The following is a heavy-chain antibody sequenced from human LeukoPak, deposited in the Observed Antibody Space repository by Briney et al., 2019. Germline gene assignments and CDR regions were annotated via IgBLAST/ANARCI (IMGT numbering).Heavy chain of an antibody. V-gene: IGHV3-7*05. Sequence: GGSLRLSCAASGFTFSGYWMSWVRQAPGKGLEWVANIKEDGSEKYYVDSVKGRFTISRDNAKNSLYLQMNSLRAEDTAVFFCARCVLGVNTRNWFFDLRGRGTLVTVSS. J-gene: IGHJ2*01. CDR1: GFTFSGYW. CDR2: IKEDGSEK. CDR3: ARCVLGVNTRNWFFDL. D-gene: IGHD4-23*01.